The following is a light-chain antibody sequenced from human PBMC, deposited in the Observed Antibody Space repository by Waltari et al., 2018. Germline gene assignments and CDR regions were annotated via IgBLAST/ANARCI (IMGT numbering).Light chain of an antibody. CDR2: EVI. CDR1: SSDVGNYDL. Sequence: QSALTQPASVSGTPGQSITISCTGTSSDVGNYDLVSWYQPHPGKAPKLLVCEVIKRPSGVSIRFVGSKAGNTASLTISGLQAEDEADYYCCSYAGLGTYVFGSGTKVTVL. CDR3: CSYAGLGTYV. J-gene: IGLJ1*01. V-gene: IGLV2-23*02.